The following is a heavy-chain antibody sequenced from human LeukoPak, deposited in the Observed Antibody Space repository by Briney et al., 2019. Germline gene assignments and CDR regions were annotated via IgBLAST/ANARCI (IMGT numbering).Heavy chain of an antibody. Sequence: SETLSLTCAVYGGSFSGYYWSWIRQPPGKGLEWIGEINHSGSTNYNPSLKSRVTISVDTSKNQFSLKLSSVTAADTAVYYCARGLSLGYFDWLSLGYWGQGTLVTVSS. V-gene: IGHV4-34*01. J-gene: IGHJ4*02. D-gene: IGHD3-9*01. CDR2: INHSGST. CDR3: ARGLSLGYFDWLSLGY. CDR1: GGSFSGYY.